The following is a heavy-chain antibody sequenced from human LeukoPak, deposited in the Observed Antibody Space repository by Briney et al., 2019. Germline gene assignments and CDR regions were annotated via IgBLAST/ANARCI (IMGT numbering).Heavy chain of an antibody. J-gene: IGHJ6*03. D-gene: IGHD4-11*01. CDR3: ARLQRGYYYMDV. CDR2: IYTSGST. V-gene: IGHV4-4*07. CDR1: GGSISSDY. Sequence: SETLSLTCTSSGGSISSDYWTWIRQPAGKGLEWIGHIYTSGSTDYNPSLKSRVTMSVDTSKDQFSLKFTSVTAADTAVYYSARLQRGYYYMDVWGKGTTVTVSS.